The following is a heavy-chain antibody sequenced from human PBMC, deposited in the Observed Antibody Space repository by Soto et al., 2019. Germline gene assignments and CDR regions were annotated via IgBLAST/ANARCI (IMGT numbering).Heavy chain of an antibody. V-gene: IGHV3-7*01. Sequence: EVQLVESGGGLVQPGGSLRLSCAASGFTFSSFWMSWVRRAPGKGLEWVANTKQDGSDKNYVGSVKGRFTISRDNARNSLYLQMNSLRVEDTAVYYCARDVSGKLGHDSWGQGTLVTVSS. CDR3: ARDVSGKLGHDS. CDR1: GFTFSSFW. J-gene: IGHJ5*01. CDR2: TKQDGSDK. D-gene: IGHD3-10*01.